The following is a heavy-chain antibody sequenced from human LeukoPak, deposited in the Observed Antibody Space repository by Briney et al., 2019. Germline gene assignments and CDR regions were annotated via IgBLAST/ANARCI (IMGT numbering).Heavy chain of an antibody. V-gene: IGHV3-21*01. CDR2: ISSSSSYI. Sequence: GGSLRLSCAASGFTFSSYSMNWVRQAPGKGLEWVSSISSSSSYIYYADSVKGRFTISRDNAKNSLYLQMNSLGAEDTAVYYCARDVTIFRSWFDPWGQGTLVTVSS. D-gene: IGHD5-24*01. J-gene: IGHJ5*02. CDR1: GFTFSSYS. CDR3: ARDVTIFRSWFDP.